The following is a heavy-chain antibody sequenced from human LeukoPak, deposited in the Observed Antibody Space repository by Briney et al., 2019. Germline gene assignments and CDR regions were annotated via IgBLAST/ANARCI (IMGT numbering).Heavy chain of an antibody. D-gene: IGHD3-22*01. J-gene: IGHJ2*01. CDR1: GFTFSDYY. CDR2: ISSSGSTI. V-gene: IGHV3-11*04. Sequence: PGGSLRLSCAASGFTFSDYYMSWIRQAPGKGLEWVSYISSSGSTIYYADSVKGRFTISRDNSKNTLYLQMNGLRVEDTAVYYCAKGGRYESSVNYYLDLWGRGTLVTVSS. CDR3: AKGGRYESSVNYYLDL.